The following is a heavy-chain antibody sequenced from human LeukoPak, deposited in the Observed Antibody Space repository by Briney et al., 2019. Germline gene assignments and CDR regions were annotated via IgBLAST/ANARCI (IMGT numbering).Heavy chain of an antibody. CDR3: ARDQGPSYGMDV. V-gene: IGHV1-69*04. CDR1: GGTFSSYA. CDR2: IIPILGIA. Sequence: GASVKVSCKASGGTFSSYAISWVRQAPGQGLEWMGRIIPILGIANYAQKFQGRVTITADKSTSTAYMELSSLRSEDAAVYYCARDQGPSYGMDVWGQGTTVTVSS. J-gene: IGHJ6*02.